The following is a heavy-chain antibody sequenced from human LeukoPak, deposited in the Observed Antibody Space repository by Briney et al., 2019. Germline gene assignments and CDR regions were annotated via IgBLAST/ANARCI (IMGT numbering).Heavy chain of an antibody. V-gene: IGHV1-2*04. J-gene: IGHJ4*02. CDR2: INPNSGGT. CDR3: ARDYGSGKPDY. CDR1: GYTFTGYY. D-gene: IGHD3-10*01. Sequence: ASVKVSCKASGYTFTGYYMHWVRQAPGQGLEWMGWINPNSGGTNYAQKFQGWVTMTRDTSISTAYMELRSLRSDDTAVYYCARDYGSGKPDYWGQGTLVTVSS.